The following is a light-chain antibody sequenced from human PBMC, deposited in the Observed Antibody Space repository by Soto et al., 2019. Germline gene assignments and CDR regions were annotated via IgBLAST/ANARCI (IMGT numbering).Light chain of an antibody. CDR1: NSNSGRNT. J-gene: IGLJ3*02. CDR3: AAWDDSLNGWV. V-gene: IGLV1-44*01. Sequence: QSVLTQPPSASGTPGQRVTISCSGSNSNSGRNTVNWYQPLPGTAPKLLIHSNNQRPSGVPDRFSGSKSGTSASLAISGRQSEDEGDYFCAAWDDSLNGWVFGGGTKLTVL. CDR2: SNN.